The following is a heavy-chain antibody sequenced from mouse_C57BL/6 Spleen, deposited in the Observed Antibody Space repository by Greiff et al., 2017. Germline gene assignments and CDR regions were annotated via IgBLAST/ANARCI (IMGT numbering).Heavy chain of an antibody. Sequence: VQLQQPGAELVRPGTSVKLSCKASGYTFTSYWMHWVKQRPGQGLEWIGVIDPSDSYTNYNQKFKGKATLTVDTSSSTAYMQLSSLTSEDSAVYYCAAYSNYPPWFAYWGQGTLVTVSA. CDR3: AAYSNYPPWFAY. V-gene: IGHV1-59*01. D-gene: IGHD2-5*01. CDR1: GYTFTSYW. CDR2: IDPSDSYT. J-gene: IGHJ3*01.